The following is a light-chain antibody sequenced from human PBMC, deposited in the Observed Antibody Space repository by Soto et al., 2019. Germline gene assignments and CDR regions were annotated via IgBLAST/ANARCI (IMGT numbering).Light chain of an antibody. J-gene: IGKJ1*01. V-gene: IGKV1-5*03. CDR3: QQYNSPWT. CDR1: QSISSW. CDR2: KAS. Sequence: DLQMTQSPSTLSASVGDRVTIACRASQSISSWLAWYQQKPGKAPKLLIYKASSLEIGVPSRFSGSGSGTEFTLTISSLQPDDFATYYCQQYNSPWTFGQGTKVEIK.